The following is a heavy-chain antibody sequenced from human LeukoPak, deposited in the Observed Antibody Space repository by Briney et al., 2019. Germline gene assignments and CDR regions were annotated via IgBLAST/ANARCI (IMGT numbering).Heavy chain of an antibody. D-gene: IGHD6-19*01. Sequence: GGSLRLSCAASGFTFSSYSMNWVRQAPGQGLEWVSSISSSSSYIYYADSVKGRFTISRDNAKNSLYLQMNSLRAEDMAVYYCARDWDSSGPYYFHYWAGETLVTVSS. J-gene: IGHJ4*02. CDR1: GFTFSSYS. CDR3: ARDWDSSGPYYFHY. V-gene: IGHV3-21*01. CDR2: ISSSSSYI.